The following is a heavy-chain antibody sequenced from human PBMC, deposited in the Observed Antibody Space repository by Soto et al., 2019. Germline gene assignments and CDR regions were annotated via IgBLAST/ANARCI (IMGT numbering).Heavy chain of an antibody. CDR1: GFTFSSYG. Sequence: GSLRLSCAASGFTFSSYGMHWVRQAPGKGLEWVAVIWYDGSNKYYADSVKGRFTISRDNSKNTLYLQMNSLRAEDTAVYYCAKNIIPYGGNSYYYYGMDVWGQGTTVTVSS. CDR3: AKNIIPYGGNSYYYYGMDV. CDR2: IWYDGSNK. J-gene: IGHJ6*02. D-gene: IGHD4-17*01. V-gene: IGHV3-33*06.